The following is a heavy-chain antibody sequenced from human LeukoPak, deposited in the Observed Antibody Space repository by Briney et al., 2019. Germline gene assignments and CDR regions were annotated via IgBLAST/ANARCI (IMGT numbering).Heavy chain of an antibody. J-gene: IGHJ4*02. V-gene: IGHV3-30*02. CDR2: IRYDGSNK. CDR3: AKDRGTPPDYYFDY. CDR1: GFTFSSYG. Sequence: GGSLRFSCAASGFTFSSYGMHWVRQAPGKGLEWVAFIRYDGSNKYYADSVKGRFTISRDNSKNTLYLQMNSLRAEDTAVYYCAKDRGTPPDYYFDYWGQGTLVTVSS. D-gene: IGHD3-10*01.